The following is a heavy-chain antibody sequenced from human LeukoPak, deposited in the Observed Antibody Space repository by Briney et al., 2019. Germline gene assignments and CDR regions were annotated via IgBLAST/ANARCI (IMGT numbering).Heavy chain of an antibody. CDR1: GFTFSNYG. J-gene: IGHJ4*02. CDR2: ISYDGSNQ. V-gene: IGHV3-30*18. D-gene: IGHD4-17*01. CDR3: AKVPWTTAIRGAFDY. Sequence: GGSLRLSCAASGFTFSNYGMHWVRQAPGKGLEWVAAISYDGSNQYYADSVKGRFTISRDNSKSTLFLQVNSLRAEDTAVYYCAKVPWTTAIRGAFDYWGQGTLVTVSS.